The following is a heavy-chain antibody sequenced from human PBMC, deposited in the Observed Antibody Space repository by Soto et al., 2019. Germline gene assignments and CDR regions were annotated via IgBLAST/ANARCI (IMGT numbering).Heavy chain of an antibody. CDR2: ISGSGGST. CDR3: AKNQLSFFDY. V-gene: IGHV3-23*01. Sequence: PGGSLRLSCAASGFTFSSYAMNWVRQAPGKGLEWVSGISGSGGSTYYSDSVKGRFTISRDNSKNTLYLQMNSLRAEDTAVYYCAKNQLSFFDYWGQGTLVTVSS. J-gene: IGHJ4*02. D-gene: IGHD2-15*01. CDR1: GFTFSSYA.